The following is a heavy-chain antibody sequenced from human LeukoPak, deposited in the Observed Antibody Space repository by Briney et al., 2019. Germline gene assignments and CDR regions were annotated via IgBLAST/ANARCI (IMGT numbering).Heavy chain of an antibody. D-gene: IGHD3-22*01. CDR3: ARVRYYYDSSGYYVSQFDY. J-gene: IGHJ4*02. CDR1: GGSISSYY. CDR2: IYYSGST. V-gene: IGHV4-59*01. Sequence: PSETLSLTCTVSGGSISSYYWSWIRQPRGKGLEWIGYIYYSGSTNYNPSLKSRVTKSVDTSKNQFSLKLSSVTAADTAVYYCARVRYYYDSSGYYVSQFDYWGQGTLVTVSS.